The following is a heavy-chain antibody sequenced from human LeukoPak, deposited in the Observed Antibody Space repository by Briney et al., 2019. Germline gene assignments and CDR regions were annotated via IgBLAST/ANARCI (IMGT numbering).Heavy chain of an antibody. CDR2: IYSGGST. Sequence: GGSLRLSCAASGFTFSSYWMSWVRQAPGKGLEWVSVIYSGGSTYYADSVKGRFTISRDNSKNTLYLQMNSLRAEDTAVYYCARGRYFDWSFDYWGQGTLVTVSS. V-gene: IGHV3-53*01. CDR3: ARGRYFDWSFDY. D-gene: IGHD3-9*01. J-gene: IGHJ4*02. CDR1: GFTFSSYW.